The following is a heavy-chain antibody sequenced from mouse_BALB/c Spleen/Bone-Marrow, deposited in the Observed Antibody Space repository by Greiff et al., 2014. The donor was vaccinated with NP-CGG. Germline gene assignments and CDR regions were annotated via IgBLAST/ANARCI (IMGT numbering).Heavy chain of an antibody. J-gene: IGHJ2*01. CDR1: GYAFTNYL. CDR2: INPGIGGT. V-gene: IGHV1-54*01. Sequence: VQGVESGAELVRPGTSVKVSCKASGYAFTNYLIEWFQQRPGQGLEWIGRINPGIGGTTYNAKFKGKATLTADKYSTTAYMQLSSLTSDDSAVYFCARCTRDYWGQGTTLTVSA. CDR3: ARCTRDY.